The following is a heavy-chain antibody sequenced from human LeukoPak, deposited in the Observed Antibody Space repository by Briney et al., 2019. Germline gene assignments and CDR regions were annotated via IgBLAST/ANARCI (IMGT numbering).Heavy chain of an antibody. V-gene: IGHV4-34*01. CDR2: INHSGST. CDR3: ARDRHNAFDI. J-gene: IGHJ3*02. CDR1: GGSFSGYY. Sequence: SETLSLTCAVYGGSFSGYYWSWIRQPPGKGLEWIGGINHSGSTNYNPSLKSRVTISVDTSKNQFSLKLSSVTAADTAVYYCARDRHNAFDIWGQGTMVTVSS.